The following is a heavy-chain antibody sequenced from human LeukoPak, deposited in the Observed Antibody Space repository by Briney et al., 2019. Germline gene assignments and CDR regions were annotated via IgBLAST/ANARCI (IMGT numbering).Heavy chain of an antibody. D-gene: IGHD5-18*01. J-gene: IGHJ4*02. V-gene: IGHV4-4*02. CDR1: GGSISSSNW. CDR3: ARVTAMATSYFDY. Sequence: SGTLSLTCAVSGGSISSSNWWSWVRQPPGKGLEWIGEIYHSGSTNYNPSLKSRVTISVDKSKNQFSLKLSSVTAADTAVYYCARVTAMATSYFDYWGQGTLVTVSS. CDR2: IYHSGST.